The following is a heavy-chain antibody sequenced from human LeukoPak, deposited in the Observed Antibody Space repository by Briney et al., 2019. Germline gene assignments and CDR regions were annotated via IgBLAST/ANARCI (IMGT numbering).Heavy chain of an antibody. CDR1: GFTFSSYW. CDR2: IKQDGSEK. CDR3: ARDYYDSSGYWAHWFAFDI. V-gene: IGHV3-7*01. J-gene: IGHJ3*02. D-gene: IGHD3-22*01. Sequence: PGGSLRLSCAASGFTFSSYWMSWVRQAPGKGLEWVANIKQDGSEKYYVDSVKGRFTISRDNAKNSLYLQMNSLRAEDTAVYYCARDYYDSSGYWAHWFAFDIWGQGTMVTVSS.